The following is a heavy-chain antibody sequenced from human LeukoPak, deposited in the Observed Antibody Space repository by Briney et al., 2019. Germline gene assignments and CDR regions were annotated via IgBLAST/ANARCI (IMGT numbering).Heavy chain of an antibody. V-gene: IGHV3-23*01. J-gene: IGHJ4*02. CDR3: AKSFHTGTTFLDY. CDR2: VLGSADKS. Sequence: GGSLRLSCAASGFIFSSYSMNWVRQAPGKGLEWVSSVLGSADKSDHAASVKGRFTISRDNSKNTLYLQMNSLRVEDTAVYYCAKSFHTGTTFLDYWGLGTLVTVSS. CDR1: GFIFSSYS. D-gene: IGHD4-17*01.